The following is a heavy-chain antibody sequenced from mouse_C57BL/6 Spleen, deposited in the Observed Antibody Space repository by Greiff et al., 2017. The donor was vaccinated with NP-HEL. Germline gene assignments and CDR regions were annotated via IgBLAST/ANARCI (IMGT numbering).Heavy chain of an antibody. CDR1: GYTFTSYW. J-gene: IGHJ4*01. V-gene: IGHV1-72*01. CDR2: IDPNSGGT. CDR3: ARRILYDYDDGYAMDY. Sequence: VQLQQPGAELVKPGASVKLSCKASGYTFTSYWMHWVKQRPGRGLEWIGRIDPNSGGTKYNEKFKSKATLTVDKPSSTAYMQLSSLTSEDSAVYYCARRILYDYDDGYAMDYWGQGTSVTVSS. D-gene: IGHD2-4*01.